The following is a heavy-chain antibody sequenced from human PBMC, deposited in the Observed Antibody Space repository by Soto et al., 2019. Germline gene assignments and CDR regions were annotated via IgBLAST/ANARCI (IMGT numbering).Heavy chain of an antibody. Sequence: GASVKVSCKASGFTFTSSAVQWVRQARGQRLEWIGWIVVGSGNTNYAQKFQERVTITRDMSTSTAYMELSSLRSEDTAVYYCAAPDPDGGWYYYYYGMDVWGQGTTVTVS. V-gene: IGHV1-58*01. CDR1: GFTFTSSA. J-gene: IGHJ6*02. CDR3: AAPDPDGGWYYYYYGMDV. D-gene: IGHD6-19*01. CDR2: IVVGSGNT.